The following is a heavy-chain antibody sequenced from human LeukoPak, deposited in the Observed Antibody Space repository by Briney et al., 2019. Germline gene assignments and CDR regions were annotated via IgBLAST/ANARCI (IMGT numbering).Heavy chain of an antibody. D-gene: IGHD6-19*01. Sequence: GGSLRLSCAASGFTFDDYAMHWVRQAPGKGLEWVSGISWNSGSIGYADSVKGRFTISRDNAKNSLYLQMNSLRAEDTALYYCAKEGYSSGWSNWFDPWGQGTLVTVSS. V-gene: IGHV3-9*01. CDR3: AKEGYSSGWSNWFDP. J-gene: IGHJ5*02. CDR2: ISWNSGSI. CDR1: GFTFDDYA.